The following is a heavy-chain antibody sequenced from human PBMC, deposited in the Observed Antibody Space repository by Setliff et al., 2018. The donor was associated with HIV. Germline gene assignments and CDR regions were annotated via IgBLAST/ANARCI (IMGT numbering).Heavy chain of an antibody. V-gene: IGHV1-69*13. CDR2: IIPIFGTT. D-gene: IGHD6-6*01. CDR1: GGTFSRHT. J-gene: IGHJ5*02. CDR3: ARDLGYSSSSGWFDP. Sequence: SVKVSCKSSGGTFSRHTISWVRQAPGQGLEWMGGIIPIFGTTNYAQNFQGRVSITADASTSTAYMELSSLTSEDTAVYYCARDLGYSSSSGWFDPWGQGTLVTVSS.